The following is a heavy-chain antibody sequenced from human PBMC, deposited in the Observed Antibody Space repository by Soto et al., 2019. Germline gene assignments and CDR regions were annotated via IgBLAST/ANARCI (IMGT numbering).Heavy chain of an antibody. CDR1: GTSFSGYY. Sequence: QVQVQQWGAGLLKPSETLSLTCAVYGTSFSGYYWTWIRQPPAKGLEWIGDITQSAHTKYNPSLGSRVTISLVSSYNQFSLKLTSLTAADTAVYYCARSPIVLRGEFDSWGQGTLVSVSS. J-gene: IGHJ4*02. CDR2: ITQSAHT. D-gene: IGHD2-8*01. V-gene: IGHV4-34*02. CDR3: ARSPIVLRGEFDS.